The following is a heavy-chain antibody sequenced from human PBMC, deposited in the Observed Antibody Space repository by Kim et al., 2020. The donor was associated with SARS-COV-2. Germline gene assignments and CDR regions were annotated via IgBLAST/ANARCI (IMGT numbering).Heavy chain of an antibody. D-gene: IGHD3-3*01. V-gene: IGHV4-59*01. CDR3: ARDKGRRFFDY. Sequence: SETLSLTCTVSGGSISSYYWSWIRQPPGKGLEWIGYIYYSGSTNYNPSLKSRVTISVDTSKNQFSLKLSSVTAADTAVYYCARDKGRRFFDYWGQGTLVT. CDR1: GGSISSYY. CDR2: IYYSGST. J-gene: IGHJ4*02.